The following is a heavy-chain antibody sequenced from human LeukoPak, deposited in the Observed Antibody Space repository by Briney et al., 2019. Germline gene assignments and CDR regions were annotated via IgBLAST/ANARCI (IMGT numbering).Heavy chain of an antibody. CDR3: ARTQQDGYHGY. J-gene: IGHJ4*02. D-gene: IGHD5-24*01. CDR2: LYYSGST. CDR1: GGSISSSSYY. Sequence: PSETLSLTCTVSGGSISSSSYYWGWVRQPPGKGLEWIASLYYSGSTYYNPSLKSRVTISVDTSKNQFSLKLSSVTAADTAVYYCARTQQDGYHGYWGQGTLVTVSS. V-gene: IGHV4-39*07.